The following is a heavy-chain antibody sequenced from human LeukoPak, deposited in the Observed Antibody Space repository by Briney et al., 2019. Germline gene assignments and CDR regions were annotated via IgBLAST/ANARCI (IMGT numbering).Heavy chain of an antibody. J-gene: IGHJ4*02. Sequence: SETLSLTCTVSNVSISSYYWSWIRQPPGKGLEWIGYIYYTGSTKHNPSLKSRVTISVDTSKNQFSLKLSSVTAADTAVYYCARQPWNMGAYYFDYWSQGTLVTVSS. CDR1: NVSISSYY. V-gene: IGHV4-59*08. D-gene: IGHD1-26*01. CDR2: IYYTGST. CDR3: ARQPWNMGAYYFDY.